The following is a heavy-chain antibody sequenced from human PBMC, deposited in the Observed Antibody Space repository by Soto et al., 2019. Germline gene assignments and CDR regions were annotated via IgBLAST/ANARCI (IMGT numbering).Heavy chain of an antibody. D-gene: IGHD3-3*01. Sequence: SETLSLTCTVSGGSISSYYWSWIRQPAGKGLEWIGRIYTSGSTNYNPSLKSRVTMSVDTSKNQFSLKLSSVTAADTAVYYCARGDRRITIFGVVIIDYGMDVWGQGTTVTSP. CDR1: GGSISSYY. V-gene: IGHV4-4*07. J-gene: IGHJ6*02. CDR2: IYTSGST. CDR3: ARGDRRITIFGVVIIDYGMDV.